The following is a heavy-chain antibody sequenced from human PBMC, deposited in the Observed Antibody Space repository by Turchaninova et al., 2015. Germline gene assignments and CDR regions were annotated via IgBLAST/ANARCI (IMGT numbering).Heavy chain of an antibody. Sequence: VPVQASGPGLVKPSGTLSRPFTVSVGTIRNSKWWTWVRQSSGKGLEGIGEIYQRGTPNYNPSLKGRVTISLDSSMRQFSLNLTSVTAADTAVYFCARGSISVPGPDYWGQGLLVTVSS. CDR3: ARGSISVPGPDY. J-gene: IGHJ4*02. V-gene: IGHV4-4*02. CDR1: VGTIRNSKW. CDR2: IYQRGTP.